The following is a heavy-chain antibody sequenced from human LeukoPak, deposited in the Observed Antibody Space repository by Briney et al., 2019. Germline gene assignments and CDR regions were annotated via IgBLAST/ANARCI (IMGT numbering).Heavy chain of an antibody. CDR2: ISHSGTMI. Sequence: GGSLRLSCAASGFTFSDYEINWVRQAPGRGLEWVSYISHSGTMIYYADSVRGRFTVSRDNARNSLYLQLNSPRDDDTAVYYCAREAAPCGCDCLDYWGQGTLVTVSS. D-gene: IGHD2-21*01. J-gene: IGHJ4*02. CDR1: GFTFSDYE. CDR3: AREAAPCGCDCLDY. V-gene: IGHV3-48*03.